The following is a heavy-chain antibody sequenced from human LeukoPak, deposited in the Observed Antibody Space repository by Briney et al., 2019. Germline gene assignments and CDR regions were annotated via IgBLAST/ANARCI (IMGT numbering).Heavy chain of an antibody. CDR1: GYTFTSYG. CDR3: ARVLSGGVLGAFDI. Sequence: GASVKVSCKASGYTFTSYGISWVRQAPGQGLEWMGWISAYNGNTNYAQKLQGRVTMTTDTSTSTAYMELRSLRSDDTALYYCARVLSGGVLGAFDIWGQGTMVTVSS. J-gene: IGHJ3*02. CDR2: ISAYNGNT. V-gene: IGHV1-18*01. D-gene: IGHD2-15*01.